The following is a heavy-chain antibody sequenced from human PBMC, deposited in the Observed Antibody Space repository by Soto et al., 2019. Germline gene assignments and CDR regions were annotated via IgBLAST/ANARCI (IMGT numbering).Heavy chain of an antibody. V-gene: IGHV3-33*01. CDR3: GREKWRGRGRGLDY. J-gene: IGHJ4*02. Sequence: QVQLVESGGGVVQPGRSLRLSCAASGFTFSSYGMHWVRQAPGKGLEWVAVIWYDGSNKYYADSVKGRFTISRDNSKKKLILQKKSEGAEDRAGCYGGREKWRGRGRGLDYWGQGTLVTVSS. CDR2: IWYDGSNK. CDR1: GFTFSSYG. D-gene: IGHD2-8*01.